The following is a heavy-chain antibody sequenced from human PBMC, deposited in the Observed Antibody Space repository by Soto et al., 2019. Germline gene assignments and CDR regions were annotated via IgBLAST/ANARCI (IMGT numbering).Heavy chain of an antibody. J-gene: IGHJ6*02. V-gene: IGHV4-34*01. CDR3: ARSIAVSNYYYYGMDV. CDR1: GGSFSGYY. D-gene: IGHD6-19*01. Sequence: SETLSLTCAVYGGSFSGYYWSWIRQPPGKGLEWVGEINHSGSTNYNPTLKSRVTISVDTSKNQFSLKLSSVTAADTAVYYCARSIAVSNYYYYGMDVWGQGTTVTVSS. CDR2: INHSGST.